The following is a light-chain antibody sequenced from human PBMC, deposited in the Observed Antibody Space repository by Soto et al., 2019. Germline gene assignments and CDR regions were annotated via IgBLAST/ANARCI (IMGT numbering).Light chain of an antibody. J-gene: IGLJ1*01. V-gene: IGLV2-11*01. CDR1: SSDVGGYNF. CDR3: CSYAGSYSYV. CDR2: DVS. Sequence: QFALTQPRSVSGSPGQSVTITYTGTSSDVGGYNFVSWYQQHPGKAPKLMIYDVSKRPSGVPDRFSGSKSGYTASLTISGLQAEDEADYYCCSYAGSYSYVFGTGTKVTVL.